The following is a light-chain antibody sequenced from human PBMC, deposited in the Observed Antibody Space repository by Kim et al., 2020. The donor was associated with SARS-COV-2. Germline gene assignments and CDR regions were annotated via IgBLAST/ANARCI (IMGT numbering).Light chain of an antibody. V-gene: IGKV1-9*01. CDR3: QHFDTYPLT. Sequence: DIQLTQSPPFLSASVGDRVTITCRASQGIGTYSAWYQQKPGKAPRLLVFAASTLQSGVPSRFSGSGFGTTFTLTISSLQPEDFASYYCQHFDTYPLTFGGGTKLEI. CDR2: AAS. CDR1: QGIGTY. J-gene: IGKJ4*01.